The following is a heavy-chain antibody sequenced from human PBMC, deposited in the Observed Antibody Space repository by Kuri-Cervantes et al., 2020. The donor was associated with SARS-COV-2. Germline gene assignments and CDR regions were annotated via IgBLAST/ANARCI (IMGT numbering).Heavy chain of an antibody. CDR3: TRGDFWSGYYVDY. CDR2: IRSKAYGGTT. CDR1: GFTFNTYS. D-gene: IGHD3-3*01. Sequence: GGSLRLSCAASGFTFNTYSMDWVRLAPGKGLEWVGFIRSKAYGGTTEYAASVKGRFTISRDDSKSIAYLQMNSLKTEDTAVYYCTRGDFWSGYYVDYWGQGTLVTVSS. V-gene: IGHV3-49*04. J-gene: IGHJ4*02.